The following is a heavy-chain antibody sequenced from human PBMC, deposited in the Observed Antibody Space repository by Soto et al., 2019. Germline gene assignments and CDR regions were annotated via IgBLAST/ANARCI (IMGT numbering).Heavy chain of an antibody. CDR2: ISAYNGNT. CDR1: GYTFTSYG. Sequence: ASVKVSCKASGYTFTSYGISWVRQAPGQGLEWMGWISAYNGNTNYAQKLQGRATMTTDTSTSTAYMELRSLRSDDTAVYYCARSPPKAAGGSMDVWGKGTTVTVSS. V-gene: IGHV1-18*01. J-gene: IGHJ6*03. D-gene: IGHD6-13*01. CDR3: ARSPPKAAGGSMDV.